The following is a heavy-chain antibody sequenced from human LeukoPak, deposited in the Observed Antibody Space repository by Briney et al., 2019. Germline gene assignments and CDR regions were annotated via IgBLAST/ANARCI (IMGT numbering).Heavy chain of an antibody. CDR2: IIPIIGIA. CDR1: GYTFSSYT. V-gene: IGHV1-69*02. Sequence: RASVKVSCKASGYTFSSYTISWVRQAPGQGLEWMGRIIPIIGIANYAQKFQGRVTITADKSTSTAYMELSSLRSEDTAVYYCATPLDYGDFYYYYGMDVWGQGTTVTVSS. D-gene: IGHD4-17*01. J-gene: IGHJ6*02. CDR3: ATPLDYGDFYYYYGMDV.